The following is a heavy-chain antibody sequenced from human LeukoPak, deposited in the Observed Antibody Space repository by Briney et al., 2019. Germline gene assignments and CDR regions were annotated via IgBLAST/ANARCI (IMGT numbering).Heavy chain of an antibody. D-gene: IGHD2-2*01. CDR2: INHSGST. V-gene: IGHV4-34*01. J-gene: IGHJ5*02. CDR3: ARVYFGYCSSTSTQGWFDP. Sequence: SETLSLTCAVYGGSFSVYYGSWIRQPPGKGLEWIGEINHSGSTNYNPSLKSRVTISVDTSKNQFSLKLSSVTAADTAVYYCARVYFGYCSSTSTQGWFDPWGQGTLVTVSS. CDR1: GGSFSVYY.